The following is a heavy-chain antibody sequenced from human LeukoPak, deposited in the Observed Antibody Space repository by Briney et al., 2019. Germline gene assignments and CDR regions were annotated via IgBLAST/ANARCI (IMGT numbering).Heavy chain of an antibody. CDR3: ARHMSVTYDAFDL. Sequence: PSETLSLTCAVYGGSFSGYSWSWIRQPPGKGLEWIGEINHSGSTNYNPSLKSRVTISVDTSKNQFSLKLSSVTAADTAVYYCARHMSVTYDAFDLWGRGTMVAVSS. CDR1: GGSFSGYS. J-gene: IGHJ3*01. V-gene: IGHV4-34*01. D-gene: IGHD2-21*02. CDR2: INHSGST.